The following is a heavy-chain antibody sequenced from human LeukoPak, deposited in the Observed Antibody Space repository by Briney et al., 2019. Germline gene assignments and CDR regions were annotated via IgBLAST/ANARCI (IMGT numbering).Heavy chain of an antibody. V-gene: IGHV4-34*01. CDR2: IYHSGST. J-gene: IGHJ5*02. Sequence: SETLSLTCAVYGGSFSGYYWSWIRQPPGKGLEWIGEIYHSGSTNYNPSLKSRVTISVDTSKNQFSLKQSSVTAADTAVYYCARENMVEYSSGWYWDWFDRRGQATLVTVCS. CDR1: GGSFSGYY. D-gene: IGHD6-19*01. CDR3: ARENMVEYSSGWYWDWFDR.